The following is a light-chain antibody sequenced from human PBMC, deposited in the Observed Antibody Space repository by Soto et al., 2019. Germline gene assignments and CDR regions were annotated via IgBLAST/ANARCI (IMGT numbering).Light chain of an antibody. Sequence: DIQMTQSPSSLSASVGDRVTITCRASQSISSYLNWYQQKPGKAPKLLIYKASILERGVPSRFSGSGSGTEFTLTISSLQPDDFATYYCLQYSAFPYTFGQGTKVDIK. CDR1: QSISSY. CDR2: KAS. CDR3: LQYSAFPYT. J-gene: IGKJ2*01. V-gene: IGKV1-5*03.